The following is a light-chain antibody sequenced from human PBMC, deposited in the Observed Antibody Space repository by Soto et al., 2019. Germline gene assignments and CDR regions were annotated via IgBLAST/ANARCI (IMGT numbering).Light chain of an antibody. J-gene: IGKJ1*01. CDR3: QQYERWPPWT. Sequence: DIVMTQSPATLPVSPGERATLSCRASQSVSSRVAWYQQKPGQAPRLLISGASTRATGTPARFIGSGSGTDFTLTISSLQSEDFAIYHCQQYERWPPWTFGQGTKVDI. CDR1: QSVSSR. V-gene: IGKV3-15*01. CDR2: GAS.